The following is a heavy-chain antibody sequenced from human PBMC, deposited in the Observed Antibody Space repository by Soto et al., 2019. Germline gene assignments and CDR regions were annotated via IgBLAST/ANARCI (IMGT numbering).Heavy chain of an antibody. J-gene: IGHJ6*03. D-gene: IGHD3-16*01. CDR3: AKPYGFYCYYMDV. CDR1: TFPFSSYV. Sequence: DVYLLESGGDFVQPGESLRLSCAASTFPFSSYVMHWFRQAPGKGLEWVSAITGDGTTTYYADSVKGRFTISRDNSKNTLYLQIYSLRANDTAMYYCAKPYGFYCYYMDVWGNGTAVTVSS. CDR2: ITGDGTTT. V-gene: IGHV3-23*01.